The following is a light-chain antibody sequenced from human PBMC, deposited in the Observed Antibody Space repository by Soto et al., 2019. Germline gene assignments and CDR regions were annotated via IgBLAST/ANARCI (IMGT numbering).Light chain of an antibody. V-gene: IGKV1-12*01. J-gene: IGKJ4*01. CDR2: AAS. CDR1: QGISSW. CDR3: QRANSFPFT. Sequence: DIQMTQSPSSLSASLGGSVTIXXRASQGISSWLAWYQQKPGEAPKLXIYAASSLQSGVPSRFSGSGAGTDFTLTISSLQPEDFATYFCQRANSFPFTFGGGTKVDIK.